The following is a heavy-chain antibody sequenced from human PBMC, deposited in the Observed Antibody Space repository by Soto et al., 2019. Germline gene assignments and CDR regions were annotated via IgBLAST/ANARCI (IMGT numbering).Heavy chain of an antibody. CDR3: ARDYYGMDV. Sequence: SETLSLTCTVSGGSISSGGYSWTWIRQSPGKGLEWIGYTYQSGSAYYNPSLKSRVTISVDRSKNQFSLNLTSVAAADTAVYYCARDYYGMDVWGQGTTVTVSS. CDR1: GGSISSGGYS. CDR2: TYQSGSA. J-gene: IGHJ6*02. V-gene: IGHV4-30-2*06.